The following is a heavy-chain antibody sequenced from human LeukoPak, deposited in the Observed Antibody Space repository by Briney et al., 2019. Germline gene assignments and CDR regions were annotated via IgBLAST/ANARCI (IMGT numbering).Heavy chain of an antibody. CDR2: MNPNSGNT. CDR1: GYTFTSYD. J-gene: IGHJ4*02. D-gene: IGHD3-10*01. V-gene: IGHV1-8*02. Sequence: ASVKVSCKASGYTFTSYDINWVRQATGQGLEWMGWMNPNSGNTGYAQKFQGRVTMTRNTSISTAYMELSSLRSEDTAVYYCARATMVPGVITHRKYYFDYWGQGTLVTVSS. CDR3: ARATMVPGVITHRKYYFDY.